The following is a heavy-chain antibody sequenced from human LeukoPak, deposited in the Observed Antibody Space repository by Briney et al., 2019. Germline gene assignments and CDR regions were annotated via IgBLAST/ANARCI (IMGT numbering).Heavy chain of an antibody. CDR2: ISSSGSTI. J-gene: IGHJ4*02. V-gene: IGHV3-11*04. Sequence: GGSLRLSCAASGFTFSDYYMSWIRQAPGKGLDWVSYISSSGSTIYYADSVKGRFSISRDNAKNSLSLQMNSLRVEDTAVYYCVKDWTYSFEDWGQGTLVTVSS. CDR3: VKDWTYSFED. D-gene: IGHD3/OR15-3a*01. CDR1: GFTFSDYY.